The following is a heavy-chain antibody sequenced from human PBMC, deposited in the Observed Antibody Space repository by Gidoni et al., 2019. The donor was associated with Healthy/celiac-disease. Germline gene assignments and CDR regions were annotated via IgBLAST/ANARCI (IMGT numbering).Heavy chain of an antibody. CDR3: AREGQGTRYGMDV. CDR2: IESSGST. CDR1: GGSISSYY. J-gene: IGHJ6*02. Sequence: QVQLQASGPGLVKPSETLSLPCTACGGSISSYYWSWIRQPPGKGLEWIGYIESSGSTTYNPPLKSRVTISVDTSKNHVALKLSSVTAADTAVYYCAREGQGTRYGMDVWGQGTTVTVSS. V-gene: IGHV4-59*01.